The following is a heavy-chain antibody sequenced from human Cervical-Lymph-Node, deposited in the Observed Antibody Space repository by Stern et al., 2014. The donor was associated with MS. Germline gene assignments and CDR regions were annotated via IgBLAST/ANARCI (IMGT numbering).Heavy chain of an antibody. J-gene: IGHJ4*02. D-gene: IGHD3-16*01. CDR1: GYTFTNYG. CDR3: ARTYVRAFDY. Sequence: QLVQSGSEVKKPGASVKVSCKASGYTFTNYGITWVRQAPGRGLEWMGWINAYNGDTNSEQSLQGRGTRTTDTSMTTAYMELRSLRSDDTAVYYCARTYVRAFDYWGQGSLVTVSS. V-gene: IGHV1-18*01. CDR2: INAYNGDT.